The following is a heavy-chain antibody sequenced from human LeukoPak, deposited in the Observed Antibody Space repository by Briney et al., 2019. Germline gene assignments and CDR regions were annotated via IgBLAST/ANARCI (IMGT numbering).Heavy chain of an antibody. CDR3: ARGSKVTGYYYYYYMDV. CDR1: GGSFSDYY. Sequence: SETLSLTCAVYGGSFSDYYWSWIRQPPGKGLEWIGEINHSGSTNYNPSLKSRVTISVDTSKNQFSLKLSSVTAADTAVYYCARGSKVTGYYYYYYMDVWDKATTVTVSS. V-gene: IGHV4-34*01. D-gene: IGHD1-20*01. CDR2: INHSGST. J-gene: IGHJ6*03.